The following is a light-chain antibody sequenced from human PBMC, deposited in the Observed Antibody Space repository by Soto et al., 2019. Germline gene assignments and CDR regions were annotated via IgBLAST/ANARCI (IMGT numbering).Light chain of an antibody. CDR1: QSISNH. CDR3: QQYMSYS. J-gene: IGKJ1*01. V-gene: IGKV1-39*01. Sequence: DIQMTQSPSSLSASVEDRVISTSRESQSISNHLNWYQQKPGKAPKLLIFAASSLQSGVPSRFSGSGSGTEFTLTISSLQPDDFATYYCQQYMSYSFGQGTKVDI. CDR2: AAS.